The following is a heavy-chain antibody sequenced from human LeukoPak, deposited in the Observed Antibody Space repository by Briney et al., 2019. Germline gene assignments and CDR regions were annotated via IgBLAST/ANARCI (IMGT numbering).Heavy chain of an antibody. D-gene: IGHD6-19*01. V-gene: IGHV3-23*01. CDR1: GFTFSSYW. CDR2: ISGSGGST. J-gene: IGHJ6*03. CDR3: ARAYSSGWAFPYYYYYYMDV. Sequence: GGSLRLSCAASGFTFSSYWMSWVRQAPGKGLEWVSAISGSGGSTYYADSVKGRFTISRDNSKNTLYLQMNSLRAEDTAVYYCARAYSSGWAFPYYYYYYMDVWGKGTTVTVSS.